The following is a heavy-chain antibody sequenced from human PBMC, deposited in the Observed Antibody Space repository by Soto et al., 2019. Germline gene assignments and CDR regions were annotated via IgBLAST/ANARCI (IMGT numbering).Heavy chain of an antibody. Sequence: GGSLRLSCAASGFTFSSYAMHWVRQAPGKGLEWVAVISYDGSNKYYADSVKGRFTISRDNSKNTLYLQMNSLRAEDTAVYYCVQARLAGREGATFSAEYFQHWGQGTLVTVSS. J-gene: IGHJ1*01. V-gene: IGHV3-30-3*01. CDR1: GFTFSSYA. CDR3: VQARLAGREGATFSAEYFQH. D-gene: IGHD3-16*01. CDR2: ISYDGSNK.